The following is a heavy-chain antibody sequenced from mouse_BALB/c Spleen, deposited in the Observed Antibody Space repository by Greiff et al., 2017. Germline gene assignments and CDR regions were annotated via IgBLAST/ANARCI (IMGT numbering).Heavy chain of an antibody. D-gene: IGHD1-2*01. CDR2: ISDGGSYT. CDR3: ARDRGTATPFAY. V-gene: IGHV5-4*02. J-gene: IGHJ3*01. CDR1: GFTFSDYY. Sequence: EVKLMESGGGLVKPGGSLKLSCAASGFTFSDYYMYWVRQTPEKRLEWVATISDGGSYTYYPDSVKGRFTISRDNAKNNLYLQMSSLKSEDTAMYYCARDRGTATPFAYWGQGTLVTVSA.